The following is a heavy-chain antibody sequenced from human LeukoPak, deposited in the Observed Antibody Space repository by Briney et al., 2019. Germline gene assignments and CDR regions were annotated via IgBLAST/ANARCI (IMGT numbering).Heavy chain of an antibody. D-gene: IGHD3-10*02. V-gene: IGHV4-39*01. CDR2: IYYSGST. J-gene: IGHJ4*02. CDR1: GGSISSTSYY. CDR3: ASQYFLILSLYYFGN. Sequence: SETLSLTCTVSGGSISSTSYYWGWIRQPPGKGLEWIGSIYYSGSTYYNPSLKSRVTISVDTSKNQFSLKLSSVTAADTAVYYCASQYFLILSLYYFGNWGQGTLVTVSS.